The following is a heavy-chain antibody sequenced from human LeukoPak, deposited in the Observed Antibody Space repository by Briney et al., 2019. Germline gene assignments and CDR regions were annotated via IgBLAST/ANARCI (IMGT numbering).Heavy chain of an antibody. V-gene: IGHV1-8*01. Sequence: LEASVKVSCKASGYTFTSYDINWVRQATGQGLEWMGWMNPNSGNTGYAQKFQGRVTMTRNTSISTAYMELSSLRSEDTAVYYCATAAAGYYYYGMDVWGQGTTVTVSS. D-gene: IGHD6-13*01. J-gene: IGHJ6*02. CDR3: ATAAAGYYYYGMDV. CDR1: GYTFTSYD. CDR2: MNPNSGNT.